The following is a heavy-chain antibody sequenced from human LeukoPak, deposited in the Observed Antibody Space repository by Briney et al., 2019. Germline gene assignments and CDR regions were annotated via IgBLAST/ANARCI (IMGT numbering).Heavy chain of an antibody. Sequence: ASVKVSCKVSGYTLTELSMHWVRQAPGKGLEWMGGFDPEDGETIYAQKFQGRVTMTEDTSTDTAYMELSSLRSEDTAVYYCATMSAGYYDNSGYYQPLDYWGQGTLVTVSS. CDR1: GYTLTELS. CDR3: ATMSAGYYDNSGYYQPLDY. D-gene: IGHD3-22*01. CDR2: FDPEDGET. V-gene: IGHV1-24*01. J-gene: IGHJ4*02.